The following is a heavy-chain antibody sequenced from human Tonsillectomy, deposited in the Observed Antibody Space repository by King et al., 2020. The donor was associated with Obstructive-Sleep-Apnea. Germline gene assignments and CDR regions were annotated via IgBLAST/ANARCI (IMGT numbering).Heavy chain of an antibody. CDR3: ASRDEMDV. CDR1: GFTFDDYA. V-gene: IGHV3-43D*03. CDR2: ISWDGGRT. Sequence: VQLVESGGVVVQPGGSLRLSCAASGFTFDDYAMHWVRQAPGKGLDGVSLISWDGGRTYHADSVNGRFSISRDNSKNSLYLQMNRLRGEDNALYYCASRDEMDVWAKGPRSPSP. J-gene: IGHJ6*02.